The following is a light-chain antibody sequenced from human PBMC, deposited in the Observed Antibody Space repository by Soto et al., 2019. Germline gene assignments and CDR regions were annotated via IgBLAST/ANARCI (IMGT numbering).Light chain of an antibody. CDR3: AAWDDRLSGCV. CDR1: SSNIGTNT. CDR2: SNN. J-gene: IGLJ1*01. Sequence: QSVLTQSPSTSGTPGQKVTISCSGSSSNIGTNTVNWYQQPPGTAPKLLIYSNNQRPLGVPDRFSGSKSGTSGSLAIRGLQSEDEADYYCAAWDDRLSGCVFGTGTKLTVL. V-gene: IGLV1-44*01.